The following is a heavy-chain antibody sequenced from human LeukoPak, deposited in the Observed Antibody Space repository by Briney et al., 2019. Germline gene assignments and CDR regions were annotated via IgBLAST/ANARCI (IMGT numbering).Heavy chain of an antibody. CDR1: GFTFSSYG. CDR3: ARPPPQFGDYPTFDY. D-gene: IGHD4-17*01. J-gene: IGHJ4*02. CDR2: ISYDGSNK. Sequence: PGRSLRLSCAASGFTFSSYGMHWVRQAPGKGLEWVAVISYDGSNKYYADSVKGRFTISRDNSKNTLYLQMNSLRAEDTAVYYCARPPPQFGDYPTFDYWGQGTLVTVSS. V-gene: IGHV3-30*03.